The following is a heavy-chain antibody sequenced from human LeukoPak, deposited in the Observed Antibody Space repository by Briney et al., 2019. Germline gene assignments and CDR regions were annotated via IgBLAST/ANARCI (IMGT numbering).Heavy chain of an antibody. V-gene: IGHV1-2*02. CDR1: GYTFTGYY. Sequence: EASVKVSCKASGYTFTGYYMHWVRQAPGQGLEWMGWINPNSGGTDYAQKYQGRVTMTRDTYISTAYMELSRMRSDDTAVYYYARELELGAEGRITKDRGVDYWGQGTMVTVSS. D-gene: IGHD3-10*01. CDR3: ARELELGAEGRITKDRGVDY. CDR2: INPNSGGT. J-gene: IGHJ4*02.